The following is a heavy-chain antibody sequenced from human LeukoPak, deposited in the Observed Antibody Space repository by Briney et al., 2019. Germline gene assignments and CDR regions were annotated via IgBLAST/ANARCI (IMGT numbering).Heavy chain of an antibody. J-gene: IGHJ4*02. CDR3: ARGRYSGSYFDY. D-gene: IGHD1-26*01. V-gene: IGHV1-3*03. CDR2: INAGNGNT. Sequence: ASVKVCCKASGYTFTSYAMHWVRQAPGQRLEWMGWINAGNGNTKYSQEFQGRVTITRDTSASTAYMELSSLRSEDMAVYYCARGRYSGSYFDYWGQGTLVTVSS. CDR1: GYTFTSYA.